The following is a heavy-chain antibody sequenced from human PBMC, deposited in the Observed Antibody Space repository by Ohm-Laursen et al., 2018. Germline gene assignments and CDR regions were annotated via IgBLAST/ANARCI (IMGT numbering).Heavy chain of an antibody. J-gene: IGHJ4*02. CDR1: GFTFRNYA. V-gene: IGHV3-21*01. CDR3: ARVPHSFGFEGLDY. Sequence: SLRLSCAASGFTFRNYAMSWVRQAPGKGLEWVSSISSNSRNIYYADSVQGRFTISRDNAKNLLYLQVNSLRAEDTAVYYCARVPHSFGFEGLDYWGQGTLVTVSS. D-gene: IGHD5-18*01. CDR2: ISSNSRNI.